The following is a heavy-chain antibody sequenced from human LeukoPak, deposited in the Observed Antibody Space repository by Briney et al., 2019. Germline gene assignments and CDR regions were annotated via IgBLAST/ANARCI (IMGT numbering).Heavy chain of an antibody. CDR2: INHSGST. Sequence: PSETLSLTCTVSGGSISIYYWSWIRQPPGKGLEWIGEINHSGSTNYNPSLKSRVTISVDTSKNQFSLKLSSVTAADTAVYYCARKRGNYPYYGMDVWGQGTTVTVSS. J-gene: IGHJ6*02. CDR3: ARKRGNYPYYGMDV. CDR1: GGSISIYY. V-gene: IGHV4-34*01. D-gene: IGHD4-4*01.